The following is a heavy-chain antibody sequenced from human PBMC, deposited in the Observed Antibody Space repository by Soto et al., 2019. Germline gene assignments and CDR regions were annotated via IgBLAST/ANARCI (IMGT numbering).Heavy chain of an antibody. V-gene: IGHV3-48*03. CDR3: VRDFDF. Sequence: GGSLRLSCAASGFIFITYEMNWVRQAPGKGLEWVSYIGRSGGPIYYADSVKGRFTISRDNAKNSLYLQMNSLRAEDTAVYYCVRDFDFWGQGTLVTVSS. CDR2: IGRSGGPI. J-gene: IGHJ4*02. CDR1: GFIFITYE. D-gene: IGHD4-17*01.